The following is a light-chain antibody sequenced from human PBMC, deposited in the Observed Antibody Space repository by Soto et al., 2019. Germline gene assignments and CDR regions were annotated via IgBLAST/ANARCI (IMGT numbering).Light chain of an antibody. CDR1: QTVRSSY. CDR2: GAS. J-gene: IGKJ3*01. V-gene: IGKV3-20*01. CDR3: QQYGSSPVT. Sequence: EIVLTQSPGTLSLSPGERATLSCRASQTVRSSYLAWYQQKPGQAPRLFIYGASSRATGIPDRFSGSGSGTDFTLSISSLEPEDFAVYYCQQYGSSPVTLGPGTKVDI.